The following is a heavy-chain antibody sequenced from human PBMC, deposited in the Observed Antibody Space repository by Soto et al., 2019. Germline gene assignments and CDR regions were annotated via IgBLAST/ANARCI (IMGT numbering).Heavy chain of an antibody. CDR1: GGSISRGDFS. D-gene: IGHD2-2*01. CDR3: ARVISSRDEYFDY. CDR2: IYRSGST. Sequence: KPSETLSLTCVVSGGSISRGDFSWTWIRQPPGKGLEWVGYIYRSGSTYYNPSLKSPVSISLDKSKNQFSLNLTSVTAADTAVYYCARVISSRDEYFDYWGQGTVVTVSS. V-gene: IGHV4-30-2*01. J-gene: IGHJ4*02.